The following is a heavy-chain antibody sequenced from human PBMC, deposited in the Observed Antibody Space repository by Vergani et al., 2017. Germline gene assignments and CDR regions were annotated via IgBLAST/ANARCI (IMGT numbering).Heavy chain of an antibody. V-gene: IGHV3-33*01. Sequence: QVQLVESGGGVVQPGRSLRLSCAASGFTFSSYGMHWVRQAPGKGLEWVAVIWYDGSNKYYADSVKGRFTISRDNSKNTLYLQMNSLRAEDTAVYYCARNPQSYYANFDYWGQGTLVTVSS. CDR3: ARNPQSYYANFDY. J-gene: IGHJ4*02. CDR1: GFTFSSYG. CDR2: IWYDGSNK. D-gene: IGHD3-10*01.